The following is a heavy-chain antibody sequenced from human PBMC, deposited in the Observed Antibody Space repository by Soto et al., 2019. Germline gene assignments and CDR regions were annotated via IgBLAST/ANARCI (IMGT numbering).Heavy chain of an antibody. Sequence: ASVKVSCKGSGYDFTTYGITWVRQAPGQGLEWMAWISAHNGNTDYAQKLQGRVTVTRDTSTSTAYMELRSLRSDDTAVYYCARDSPPPREWGQGTLVIVSS. J-gene: IGHJ4*02. CDR3: ARDSPPPRE. CDR2: ISAHNGNT. V-gene: IGHV1-18*01. CDR1: GYDFTTYG.